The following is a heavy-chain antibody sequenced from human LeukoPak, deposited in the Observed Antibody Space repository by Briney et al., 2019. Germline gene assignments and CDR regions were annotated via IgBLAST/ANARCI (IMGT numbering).Heavy chain of an antibody. D-gene: IGHD2-2*02. Sequence: GASVKVSCKASGYTFTSYDINWVRQATGQGLEWMGWMNPNSGNTGYAQKFQGRVTMTRNTSISTAYMELSSLRSEDTAVYYCARGPIDIVVVPAAITFALIGNYYYGMDVWGQGTTVTVSS. CDR3: ARGPIDIVVVPAAITFALIGNYYYGMDV. CDR2: MNPNSGNT. V-gene: IGHV1-8*01. CDR1: GYTFTSYD. J-gene: IGHJ6*02.